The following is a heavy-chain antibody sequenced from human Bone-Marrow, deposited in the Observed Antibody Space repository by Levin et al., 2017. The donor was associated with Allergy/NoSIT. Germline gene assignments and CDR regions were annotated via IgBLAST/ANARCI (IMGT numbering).Heavy chain of an antibody. CDR2: ISWNSGSI. CDR1: GFTFDDYA. Sequence: GGSLRLSCAASGFTFDDYAMHWVRQAPGKGLEWVSGISWNSGSIGYADSVKGRFTISRDNAKNSLYLQMNSLRAEDTALYYCVQGGGYGGNSFDYWGQGTLVTVSS. V-gene: IGHV3-9*01. CDR3: VQGGGYGGNSFDY. J-gene: IGHJ4*02. D-gene: IGHD4-23*01.